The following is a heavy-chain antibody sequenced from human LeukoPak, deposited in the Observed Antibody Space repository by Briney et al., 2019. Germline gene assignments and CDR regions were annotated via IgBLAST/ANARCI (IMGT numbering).Heavy chain of an antibody. CDR1: GGTLSSYA. CDR3: ARGYNDSSGYIPNGAFDI. V-gene: IGHV1-69*10. CDR2: IIPIRGIA. Sequence: GASVKVSCKASGGTLSSYAINWVRQAPGQGLEWMGGIIPIRGIANYAQRFQGRVTITADKSTSTAYMELSSLRSERTALYYCARGYNDSSGYIPNGAFDILGQGTTVTVSS. J-gene: IGHJ3*02. D-gene: IGHD3-22*01.